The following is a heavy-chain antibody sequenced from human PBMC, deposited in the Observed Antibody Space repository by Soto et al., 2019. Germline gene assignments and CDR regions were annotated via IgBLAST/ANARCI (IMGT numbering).Heavy chain of an antibody. V-gene: IGHV3-21*01. Sequence: GGSLRLSCAASGFTFSSYSMNWVRQAPGKGLEWVSSISSSSSYIYYADSVKGRFTISRDNAKNSLYLQMNSLRAEDTAVYYCARDDFSGQQLVPLDYWGQGTLVTVSS. CDR1: GFTFSSYS. CDR2: ISSSSSYI. D-gene: IGHD6-13*01. CDR3: ARDDFSGQQLVPLDY. J-gene: IGHJ4*02.